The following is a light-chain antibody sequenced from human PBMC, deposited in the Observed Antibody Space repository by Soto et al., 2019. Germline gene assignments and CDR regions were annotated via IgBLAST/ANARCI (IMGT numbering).Light chain of an antibody. Sequence: DIQMTQSPLSLSASVGDRVTITCRASRSISSLVNWYQQKPGKAPKLLIYDASNLETGVPSRFSGSGSGTDFTLTISSLQPEDFATYYCQQSYSTPPTFGQGTKVDI. CDR1: RSISSL. CDR3: QQSYSTPPT. J-gene: IGKJ1*01. V-gene: IGKV1-39*01. CDR2: DAS.